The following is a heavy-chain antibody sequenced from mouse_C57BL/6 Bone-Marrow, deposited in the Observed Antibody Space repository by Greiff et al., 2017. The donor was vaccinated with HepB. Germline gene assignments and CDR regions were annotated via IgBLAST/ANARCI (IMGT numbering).Heavy chain of an antibody. J-gene: IGHJ4*01. Sequence: VQLQQSGAELVRPGTSVKMSCKASGYTFTNYWIGWAKQRPGHGLEWIGDIYPGGGYTNYNEKFKGKATLTADKSSSTAYMQFSSLTSEDSAIYYCVATTVVARGYAMDYWGQGTSVTVSS. D-gene: IGHD1-1*01. V-gene: IGHV1-63*01. CDR1: GYTFTNYW. CDR2: IYPGGGYT. CDR3: VATTVVARGYAMDY.